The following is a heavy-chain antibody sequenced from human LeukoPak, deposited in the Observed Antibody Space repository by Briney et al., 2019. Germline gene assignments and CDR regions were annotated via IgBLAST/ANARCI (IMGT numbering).Heavy chain of an antibody. D-gene: IGHD5-18*01. CDR2: ISGSGGST. CDR3: AKDHRGYSYGSIQLDY. Sequence: GGSLRLSCAASGFTFSSYAMSWVRQAPGKGLEWVSAISGSGGSTYYADSVKGRFTISRDNSKNTLYLQMNSLRAEDTAVYYRAKDHRGYSYGSIQLDYWGQGTLVTVSS. J-gene: IGHJ4*02. CDR1: GFTFSSYA. V-gene: IGHV3-23*01.